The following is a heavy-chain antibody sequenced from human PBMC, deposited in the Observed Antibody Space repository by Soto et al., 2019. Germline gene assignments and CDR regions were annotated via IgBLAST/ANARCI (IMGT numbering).Heavy chain of an antibody. Sequence: QVHLVQSGAEVKKPGASVKVSCKAPGYNFTSYGITWVRQAPGQGLEWMGWISAHNGNTDYAQKLQGRVIVTRDTSTSTAYMELRSLRSDDTAVYYCARGRYGDYWGQGALVTVSS. CDR2: ISAHNGNT. D-gene: IGHD1-1*01. CDR1: GYNFTSYG. V-gene: IGHV1-18*01. CDR3: ARGRYGDY. J-gene: IGHJ4*02.